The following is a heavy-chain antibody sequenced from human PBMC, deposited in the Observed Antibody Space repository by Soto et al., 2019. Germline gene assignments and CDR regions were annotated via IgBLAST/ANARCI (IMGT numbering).Heavy chain of an antibody. J-gene: IGHJ6*02. CDR2: IIPIFGIA. Sequence: SVKVSCKASGGTFSSYIITWVRQAPGHGLEWIGRIIPIFGIASYAQKFQGRVTITADESTSTAYMELSSLRSDDTAVYYCAREDRDRETGLVPAAIDGMDVWGQGTTVTVSS. V-gene: IGHV1-69*13. CDR3: AREDRDRETGLVPAAIDGMDV. D-gene: IGHD2-2*01. CDR1: GGTFSSYI.